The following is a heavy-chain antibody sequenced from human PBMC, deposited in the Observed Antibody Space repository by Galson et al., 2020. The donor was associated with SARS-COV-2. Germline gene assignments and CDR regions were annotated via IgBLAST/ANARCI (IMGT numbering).Heavy chain of an antibody. CDR1: GYSFTSYW. CDR3: ARRAWLEYYGMDV. J-gene: IGHJ6*02. Sequence: GESLKISCKGSGYSFTSYWIGWVRQMPGKGLEWMGIIYPGDSDTSYSPSFQGQVTISADKSISTAYLQWSSLKASDTAMYYCARRAWLEYYGMDVWGQGTTVTVSS. CDR2: IYPGDSDT. V-gene: IGHV5-51*01. D-gene: IGHD6-19*01.